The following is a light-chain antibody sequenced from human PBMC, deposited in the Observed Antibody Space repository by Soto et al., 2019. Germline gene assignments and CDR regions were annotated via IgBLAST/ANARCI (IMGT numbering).Light chain of an antibody. CDR1: QGINNY. CDR3: QQLNDYPIT. J-gene: IGKJ5*01. Sequence: IQLTQSPSSLSASVGDRVTITCWASQGINNYLAWYQQRPGKAPQLLISAASTLQTGVPSRFSGSGSGTDFTLTISSLQPEDFATYYCQQLNDYPITFGQGTRLEIK. CDR2: AAS. V-gene: IGKV1-9*01.